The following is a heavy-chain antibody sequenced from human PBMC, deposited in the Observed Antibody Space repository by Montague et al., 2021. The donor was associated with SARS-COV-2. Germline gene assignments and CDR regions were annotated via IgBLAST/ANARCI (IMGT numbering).Heavy chain of an antibody. Sequence: SETLSLTCTVSGGSITNNIYYWAWIRQPPGKGLEWIGSISYTGNTYYNPSLKSRVTISVVTSKNHFTLKLSSVTAAETAVYYCARLKRYFDSSGSPSDFDFWGQGTKVTVSS. J-gene: IGHJ3*01. CDR2: ISYTGNT. CDR1: GGSITNNIYY. D-gene: IGHD3-22*01. CDR3: ARLKRYFDSSGSPSDFDF. V-gene: IGHV4-39*02.